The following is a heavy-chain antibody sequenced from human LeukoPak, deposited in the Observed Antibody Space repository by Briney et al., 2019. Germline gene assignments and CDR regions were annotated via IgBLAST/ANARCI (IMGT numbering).Heavy chain of an antibody. V-gene: IGHV1-46*01. Sequence: ASVKVSCKASGYTFTSYYMHWVRQAPGQGLEWMGIINPSGGSTSYAQKFQGRVTMTRDTSTSTAYMELSSLRSEDTAVYYCAIPGNYYYDSSGYGYWGQGTLVTVSS. CDR2: INPSGGST. CDR3: AIPGNYYYDSSGYGY. D-gene: IGHD3-22*01. CDR1: GYTFTSYY. J-gene: IGHJ4*02.